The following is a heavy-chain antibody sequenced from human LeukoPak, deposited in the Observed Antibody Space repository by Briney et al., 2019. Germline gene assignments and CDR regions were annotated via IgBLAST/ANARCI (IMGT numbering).Heavy chain of an antibody. CDR2: INPNSGGK. V-gene: IGHV1-2*02. CDR3: ARGGDYNNLDY. CDR1: GYTFTGYY. D-gene: IGHD4-11*01. Sequence: ASVKVSCKASGYTFTGYYMHWVRQAPGQGLEWMGWINPNSGGKNYAQKFQGRVTMTRDTSISTAYMELSRLRSDDTAVYYCARGGDYNNLDYWGQGTLVTVSS. J-gene: IGHJ4*02.